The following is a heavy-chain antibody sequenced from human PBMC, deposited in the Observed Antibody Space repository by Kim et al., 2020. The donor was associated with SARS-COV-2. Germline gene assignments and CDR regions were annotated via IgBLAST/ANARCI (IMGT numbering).Heavy chain of an antibody. V-gene: IGHV3-30-3*02. J-gene: IGHJ4*02. D-gene: IGHD1-26*01. Sequence: GGSLRLSCAASGFSFSTYAMHWVRQAPGKGLEWVAIISYDAIYTSYAGSVQGRFTISRDNSKNILYLQLDSLRTEDTSVYYCAKSVDRSIVAAADYWGQGALVTVSS. CDR1: GFSFSTYA. CDR2: ISYDAIYT. CDR3: AKSVDRSIVAAADY.